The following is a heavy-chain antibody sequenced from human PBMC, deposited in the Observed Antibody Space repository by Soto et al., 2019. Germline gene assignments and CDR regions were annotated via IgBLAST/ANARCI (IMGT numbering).Heavy chain of an antibody. J-gene: IGHJ4*02. CDR2: ISGSGNYT. V-gene: IGHV3-21*01. Sequence: GGSLRLSCAASGFTFSTYSMNWVRQAPGKGLEWVSSISGSGNYTHYADFLRGRFTISRDNAKTSLYLQMNSLRAEDTAVYYCAREGINNYNEYYFDSWGQGTVVTAPQ. D-gene: IGHD4-4*01. CDR1: GFTFSTYS. CDR3: AREGINNYNEYYFDS.